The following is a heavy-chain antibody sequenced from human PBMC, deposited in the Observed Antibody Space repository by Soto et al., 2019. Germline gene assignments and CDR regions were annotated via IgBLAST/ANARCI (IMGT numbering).Heavy chain of an antibody. CDR2: IYPGDSDT. V-gene: IGHV5-51*01. CDR3: ARRIEYSSSSVSLDC. Sequence: PGESLKISCQGSGYSFTSYWIGWVRQMPGKGLEWMGIIYPGDSDTRYSPSFQGQVTISADKSISTAYLQWSSLKASDTAMYYCARRIEYSSSSVSLDCWGQGTLVTVSS. J-gene: IGHJ4*02. CDR1: GYSFTSYW. D-gene: IGHD6-6*01.